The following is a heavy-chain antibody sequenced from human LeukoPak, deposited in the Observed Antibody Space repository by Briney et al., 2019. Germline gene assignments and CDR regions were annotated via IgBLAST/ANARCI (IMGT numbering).Heavy chain of an antibody. Sequence: GGSLRLSCAASGFTFSSYSMNWVRQAPGKGLEWVSSISSSSSYIYYADSVKGRFTISRDNAKNSLYLQMNSLRAEDTAVYYCAREGTMVRGPTGFDYWGQGTLVTVSS. J-gene: IGHJ4*02. V-gene: IGHV3-21*01. D-gene: IGHD3-10*01. CDR1: GFTFSSYS. CDR2: ISSSSSYI. CDR3: AREGTMVRGPTGFDY.